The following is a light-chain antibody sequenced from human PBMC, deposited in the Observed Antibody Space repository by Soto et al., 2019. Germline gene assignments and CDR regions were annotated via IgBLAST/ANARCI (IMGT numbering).Light chain of an antibody. CDR1: QSVSSSY. CDR3: QQYGSSPYT. Sequence: EIVLTQSPGTLSLSPGERATLSCRASQSVSSSYLAWYQQKPGQAPRLLIYGASSRATGIPDRFSGSESGTDFTFTISRLEPEDFAVYYCQQYGSSPYTFGQGTKLEIK. CDR2: GAS. V-gene: IGKV3-20*01. J-gene: IGKJ2*01.